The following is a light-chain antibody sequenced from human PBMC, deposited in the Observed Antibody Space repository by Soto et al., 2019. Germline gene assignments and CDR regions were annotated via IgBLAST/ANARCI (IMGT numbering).Light chain of an antibody. CDR1: QSVSNY. CDR3: QQYGGSPQT. J-gene: IGKJ1*01. CDR2: GAS. Sequence: EIVLTQSPGTLSLSPGERATLSCRASQSVSNYLAWYQQKPGQAPRLLIYGASSRATGIPDRFSGSGSGTHFTLTISRLEPEDFAVYYCQQYGGSPQTFGQGTKVEIK. V-gene: IGKV3-20*01.